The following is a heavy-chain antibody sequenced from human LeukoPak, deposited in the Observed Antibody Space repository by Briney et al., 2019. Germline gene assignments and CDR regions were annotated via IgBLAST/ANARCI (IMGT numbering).Heavy chain of an antibody. J-gene: IGHJ4*02. CDR1: GGSFSGYY. Sequence: SETLSLTCAVYGGSFSGYYWSWIRQPPGKGLEWIGEINHSGSTNYNPSLKGRVTISVDTSKNQFSLKLGSVTAADTAVYYCARAALRWPRDYWGQGTLVTVSS. D-gene: IGHD4-23*01. CDR2: INHSGST. CDR3: ARAALRWPRDY. V-gene: IGHV4-34*01.